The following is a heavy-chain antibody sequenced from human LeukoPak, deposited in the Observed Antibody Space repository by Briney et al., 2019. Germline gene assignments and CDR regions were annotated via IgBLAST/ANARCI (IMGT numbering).Heavy chain of an antibody. CDR3: AKDRAQQLVLDF. V-gene: IGHV3-64*02. CDR2: MNNGGGST. J-gene: IGHJ4*02. Sequence: GGSLRLSCVASGFHFDRFDMHWLRQAPGKGVEYVASMNNGGGSTYYAASVKGRFTISRDNSKNTLFLQMNSLRAEDTAVYYCAKDRAQQLVLDFWGQGTLVTVSS. CDR1: GFHFDRFD. D-gene: IGHD6-13*01.